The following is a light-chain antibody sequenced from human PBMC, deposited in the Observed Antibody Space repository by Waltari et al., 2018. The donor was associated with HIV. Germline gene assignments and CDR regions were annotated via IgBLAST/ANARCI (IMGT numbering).Light chain of an antibody. V-gene: IGLV2-14*03. CDR2: DVT. CDR3: TSFTSSSAWL. J-gene: IGLJ3*02. CDR1: SSDIGGYDY. Sequence: QSALTQPASVSGSLGQSITFSCTGTSSDIGGYDYVSWYQQHPGKAPKIIIFDVTNRPSGVSDRFSGSKSGNTASLTISGFQAEDEADYYCTSFTSSSAWLFGGGTKLTVL.